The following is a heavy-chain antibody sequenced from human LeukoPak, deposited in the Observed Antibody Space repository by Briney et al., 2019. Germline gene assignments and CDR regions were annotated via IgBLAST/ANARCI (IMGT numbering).Heavy chain of an antibody. V-gene: IGHV3-11*06. Sequence: GGSLRLSCTAPGFTFTDYYMSWIRLAPGKGLEWVSYITTRSSYTNYAGSVKGRFTISRDNAKNSLFLQMNGLRAEDTAVYYCARAGGVHTYGNYFDYWGQGTLVTVSS. D-gene: IGHD3-10*01. J-gene: IGHJ4*02. CDR2: ITTRSSYT. CDR3: ARAGGVHTYGNYFDY. CDR1: GFTFTDYY.